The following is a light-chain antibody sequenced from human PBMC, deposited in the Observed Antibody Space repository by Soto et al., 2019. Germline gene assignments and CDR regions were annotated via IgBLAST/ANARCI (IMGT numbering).Light chain of an antibody. CDR3: QQYNSYSWT. CDR1: QSVSSSY. J-gene: IGKJ1*01. V-gene: IGKV3-20*01. CDR2: GAS. Sequence: EIVLTQSPGTLSLSPGERATLSCMASQSVSSSYLAWYQQKPGQAPRLLIYGASSRATVIPDRFSGSGSGTDFTLTISSLQPDDFATYYCQQYNSYSWTFGQGTKVDIK.